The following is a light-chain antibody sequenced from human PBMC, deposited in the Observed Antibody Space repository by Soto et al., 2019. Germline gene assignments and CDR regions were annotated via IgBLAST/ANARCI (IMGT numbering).Light chain of an antibody. J-gene: IGKJ2*03. CDR3: LQNNNWYS. Sequence: IVMTRSPATLSVSPGERATLSCRASQSVGSNLAWYQQKPGQAPRLLLYRTSTRATGIPARFSGSGYGTEFTLTISSLQSEDSAVYYCLQNNNWYSFGQGTKLEIK. CDR2: RTS. CDR1: QSVGSN. V-gene: IGKV3-15*01.